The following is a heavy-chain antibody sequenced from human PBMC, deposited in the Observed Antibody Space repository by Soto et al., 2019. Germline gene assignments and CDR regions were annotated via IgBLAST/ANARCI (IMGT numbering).Heavy chain of an antibody. CDR1: GFTLSSYS. V-gene: IGHV3-48*02. CDR3: ARTGYYDSSGYPDAFDI. CDR2: ISSSSSTI. J-gene: IGHJ3*02. Sequence: EVQLVESGGGLVQRGGSLRLSCAASGFTLSSYSMNWVRQAPGKGLEWLSYISSSSSTIYYADSVKGRFTISRDNAENSVYLQMNSLRDEDTAIYYCARTGYYDSSGYPDAFDIWGQGTMVTVSS. D-gene: IGHD3-22*01.